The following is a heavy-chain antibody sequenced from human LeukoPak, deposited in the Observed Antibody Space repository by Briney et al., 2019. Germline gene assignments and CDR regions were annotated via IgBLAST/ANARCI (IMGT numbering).Heavy chain of an antibody. V-gene: IGHV4-59*01. Sequence: SETLSLTCTVSGGSISSYYWSWIRQPPGKGLEWIGYIYYSGSTNYNPSLKSRVTISVDTSKNQFSLKLSSVTAADTAVYYCATGYCSSTNCYYFDYWGQGTLVTVSS. CDR3: ATGYCSSTNCYYFDY. J-gene: IGHJ4*02. D-gene: IGHD2-2*01. CDR1: GGSISSYY. CDR2: IYYSGST.